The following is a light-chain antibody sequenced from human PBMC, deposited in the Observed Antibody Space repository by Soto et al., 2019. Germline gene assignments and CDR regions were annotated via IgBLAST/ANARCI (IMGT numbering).Light chain of an antibody. Sequence: DIQMTQSPSSLSASVGDRVTITCRASQGISNYLAWYQQKPSKVPNLLIYAASTLQSGVPSRFSGSGSGTDFTLSISSLQPEDVATYYCQKYESDPFTFGPGTKVEIK. V-gene: IGKV1-27*01. CDR1: QGISNY. CDR2: AAS. J-gene: IGKJ3*01. CDR3: QKYESDPFT.